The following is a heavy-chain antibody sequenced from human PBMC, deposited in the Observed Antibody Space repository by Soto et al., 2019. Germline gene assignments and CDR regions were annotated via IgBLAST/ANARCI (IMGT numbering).Heavy chain of an antibody. CDR2: INHSGST. CDR1: GGSFSGYY. CDR3: ARLARRTIFGVVISGRFDP. V-gene: IGHV4-34*01. D-gene: IGHD3-3*01. J-gene: IGHJ5*02. Sequence: SSETLSLTCAVYGGSFSGYYWSWIRQPPGKGLEWIGEINHSGSTNYNPSLKSRVTISVDTSKNQFSLKLSSVTAADTAVYYCARLARRTIFGVVISGRFDPWGQGTLVTVSS.